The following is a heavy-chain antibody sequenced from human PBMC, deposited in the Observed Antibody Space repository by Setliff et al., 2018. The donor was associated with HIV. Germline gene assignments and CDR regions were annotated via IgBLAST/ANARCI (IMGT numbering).Heavy chain of an antibody. D-gene: IGHD5-12*01. CDR1: GGSFRGYY. CDR2: SNQSGSG. CDR3: AKGRSGYDSRLYYYHHGMDV. J-gene: IGHJ6*02. V-gene: IGHV4-34*01. Sequence: SETLSLTCVVYGGSFRGYYLRWIRQPPGKVLEWIGESNQSGSGNYNPSLKSRVTISVDTSKNEFSLNMGSVTAADTAVYYCAKGRSGYDSRLYYYHHGMDVWGQGTTVTVSS.